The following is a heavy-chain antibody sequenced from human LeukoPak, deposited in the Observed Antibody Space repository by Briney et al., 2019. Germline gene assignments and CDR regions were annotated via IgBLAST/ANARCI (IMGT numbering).Heavy chain of an antibody. J-gene: IGHJ3*02. CDR2: ISSSSSYI. CDR1: GFTFSSYS. V-gene: IGHV3-21*01. D-gene: IGHD3-10*01. Sequence: GGSLRLSCAASGFTFSSYSMNWVRQAPGKGLEWVSSISSSSSYIYYADSVKGRFTISRDNAKNSLYLQMNSLRAEDTAVYYCARDNRFGELFNASDIWGQGTMVTVSS. CDR3: ARDNRFGELFNASDI.